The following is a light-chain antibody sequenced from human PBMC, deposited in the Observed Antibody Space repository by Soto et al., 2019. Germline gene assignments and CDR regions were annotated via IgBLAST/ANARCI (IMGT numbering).Light chain of an antibody. V-gene: IGKV3-11*01. CDR1: QSVSSY. Sequence: IVLIQSPATLSLSPGERATLSCRASQSVSSYLAWYQQKPGQAPRLLIYDASNRATGIPARFSGSGSGTDFTLTISSLEPEDFAVYYCQQRSNWPSITFGQGTRLEIK. CDR2: DAS. J-gene: IGKJ5*01. CDR3: QQRSNWPSIT.